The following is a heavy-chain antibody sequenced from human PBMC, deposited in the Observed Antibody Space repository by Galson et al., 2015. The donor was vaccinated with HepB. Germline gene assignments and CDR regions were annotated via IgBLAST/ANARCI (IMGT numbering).Heavy chain of an antibody. CDR3: AKGGREGARLVAN. D-gene: IGHD1-26*01. CDR2: IPSGGST. V-gene: IGHV3-23*01. Sequence: CAASGFTFNSYTLGWVRQAPGKGLEWVSTIPSGGSTYYVDSVGGRFTISRDNSKSMLYLQMNSLGAEDTAVYYCAKGGREGARLVANWGQGTLVTVSS. CDR1: GFTFNSYT. J-gene: IGHJ4*02.